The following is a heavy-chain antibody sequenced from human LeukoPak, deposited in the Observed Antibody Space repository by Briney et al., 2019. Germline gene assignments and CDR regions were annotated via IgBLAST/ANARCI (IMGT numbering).Heavy chain of an antibody. V-gene: IGHV1-46*01. CDR2: INPSGGST. J-gene: IGHJ6*02. Sequence: GASVKVSCKASGYTFTSYYMHWVRQAPGQGLEWMGIINPSGGSTSYAQKFQGRVTMTRDTSTSTVYMELSSLRSEDTAVYYCAGGARYYDILTGYYREADYYYYGMDVWGQGTTVTVSS. CDR3: AGGARYYDILTGYYREADYYYYGMDV. CDR1: GYTFTSYY. D-gene: IGHD3-9*01.